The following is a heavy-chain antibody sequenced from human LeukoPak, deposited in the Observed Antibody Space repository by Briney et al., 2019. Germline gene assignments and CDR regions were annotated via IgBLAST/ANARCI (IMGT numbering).Heavy chain of an antibody. Sequence: PGGSLRLSCAASGFTISSYDMSWVHQAPGKGLEWVSAISGSGGSTYYADSVKGRFTISRDNAKNSLYLQMNSLRAEDTAVYYCASDTAMADWGQGTLVTVSS. CDR1: GFTISSYD. J-gene: IGHJ4*02. D-gene: IGHD5-18*01. V-gene: IGHV3-23*01. CDR3: ASDTAMAD. CDR2: ISGSGGST.